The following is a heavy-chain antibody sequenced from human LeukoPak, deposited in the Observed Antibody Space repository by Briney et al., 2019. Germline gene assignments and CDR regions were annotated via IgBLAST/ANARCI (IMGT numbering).Heavy chain of an antibody. D-gene: IGHD3-10*01. Sequence: SETLSLTCAVYGGSFSGYYWSWIRQPPGKGLGWIGEINHSGSTNYNPSLKSRVTISVDTSKNQFSLKLSSVTAADTAVYYCARGFRITMVRGVIIKGSRFDYWGQGTLVTVSS. CDR3: ARGFRITMVRGVIIKGSRFDY. CDR1: GGSFSGYY. J-gene: IGHJ4*02. V-gene: IGHV4-34*01. CDR2: INHSGST.